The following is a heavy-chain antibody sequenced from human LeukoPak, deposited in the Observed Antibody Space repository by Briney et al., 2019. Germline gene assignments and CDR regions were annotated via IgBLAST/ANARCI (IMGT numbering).Heavy chain of an antibody. V-gene: IGHV3-23*01. Sequence: GGSLRLSCAASGFTFTTYTMSWVRQAPGKGLAWVSAISGSGGTTYYADSVKGRFTISRDNSKNMLYLQMSSLRAEDTAVYYCARAMGSWGQGTLVTVSS. CDR3: ARAMGS. CDR1: GFTFTTYT. CDR2: ISGSGGTT. D-gene: IGHD3-10*01. J-gene: IGHJ4*02.